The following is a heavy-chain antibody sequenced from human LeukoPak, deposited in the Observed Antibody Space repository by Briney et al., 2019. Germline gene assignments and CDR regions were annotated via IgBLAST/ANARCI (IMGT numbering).Heavy chain of an antibody. J-gene: IGHJ4*02. D-gene: IGHD3-3*01. Sequence: GGSLRLSCAASGFTFSSYGMHWVRQAPGKGLEWVAVISYDGSNKYYADSVKGRFTISRDNSKNTLYLQMNSLRAEDTAVYYCASVGGPKTYYGLWSGYDFDYWGQGTLVTVSS. CDR1: GFTFSSYG. CDR2: ISYDGSNK. V-gene: IGHV3-30*03. CDR3: ASVGGPKTYYGLWSGYDFDY.